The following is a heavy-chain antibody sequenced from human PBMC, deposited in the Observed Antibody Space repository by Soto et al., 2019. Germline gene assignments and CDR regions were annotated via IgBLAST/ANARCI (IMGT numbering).Heavy chain of an antibody. Sequence: QVQLQESGPGLVKPSGTLSLTCAVSGGSISSSNWWSWVRQPPGKGLEWIGEIYHSGSTNYNPSRRRRVTISVDKSKNQFSLKMSSVTAADTAVYYGARVAVAGTVFDYWGQGTLVTVSS. J-gene: IGHJ4*02. V-gene: IGHV4-4*02. D-gene: IGHD6-19*01. CDR1: GGSISSSNW. CDR2: IYHSGST. CDR3: ARVAVAGTVFDY.